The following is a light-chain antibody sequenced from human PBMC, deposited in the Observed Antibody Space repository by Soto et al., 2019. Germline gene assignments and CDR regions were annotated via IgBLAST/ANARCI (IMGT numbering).Light chain of an antibody. CDR2: AAS. J-gene: IGKJ1*01. Sequence: DIQMTQSPSSLSASVGDRVTINCRASQTIYYYLNWYQQKPGKAPQLLISAASTLQSGVPSRFSGGASGTDFTLTITSLQPEDFATYYCQQTYSTPRTFGQGTKVDNK. CDR1: QTIYYY. CDR3: QQTYSTPRT. V-gene: IGKV1-39*01.